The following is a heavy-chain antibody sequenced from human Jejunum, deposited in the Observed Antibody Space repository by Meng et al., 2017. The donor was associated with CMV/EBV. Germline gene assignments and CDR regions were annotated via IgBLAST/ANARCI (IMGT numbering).Heavy chain of an antibody. CDR3: AHFVGGYYPSRPDY. J-gene: IGHJ4*02. D-gene: IGHD1-26*01. Sequence: QLTMMELGPTPHTPTPTPPLTCLFSGFSPGTSGEGGGWIRQPPGTALERLALIYRGDDKRYSPSLNSRLTIAKDTSKNEVVLTLTNMGPIDTGTYYCAHFVGGYYPSRPDYWGQGTLVTVSS. V-gene: IGHV2-5*02. CDR2: IYRGDDK. CDR1: GFSPGTSGEG.